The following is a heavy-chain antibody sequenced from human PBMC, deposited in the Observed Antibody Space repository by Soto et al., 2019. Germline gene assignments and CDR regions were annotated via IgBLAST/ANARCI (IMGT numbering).Heavy chain of an antibody. Sequence: PGGSLRLSCAASGFTLSGSAMHWVRQASGKGLEWVGRIRSKANSYATAYAASVKGRFTISRDDSKNTAYLQMNSLKTEDTAVYYCTRHDSNYDFWSGSPPRYGMDVWGQGTTVTVSS. V-gene: IGHV3-73*01. CDR1: GFTLSGSA. CDR2: IRSKANSYAT. CDR3: TRHDSNYDFWSGSPPRYGMDV. J-gene: IGHJ6*02. D-gene: IGHD3-3*01.